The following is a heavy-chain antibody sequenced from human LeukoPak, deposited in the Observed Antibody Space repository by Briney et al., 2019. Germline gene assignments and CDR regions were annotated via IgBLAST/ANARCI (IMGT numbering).Heavy chain of an antibody. D-gene: IGHD5-24*01. V-gene: IGHV4-39*01. CDR1: GGSISSSSYY. Sequence: PSETLSLTCTVSGGSISSSSYYWGWIRQPPGKGLEWIGSIYYSGSTYYNPSLKSRVTISVDTSKNQFSLKLSSVTAADTAVYYCARHWTRWPLYNWFDPWGQGTLVTVSS. CDR3: ARHWTRWPLYNWFDP. CDR2: IYYSGST. J-gene: IGHJ5*02.